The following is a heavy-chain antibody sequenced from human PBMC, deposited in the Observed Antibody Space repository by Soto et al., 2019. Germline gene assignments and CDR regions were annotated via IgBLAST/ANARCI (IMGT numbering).Heavy chain of an antibody. V-gene: IGHV4-39*01. D-gene: IGHD4-17*01. CDR3: AITTTVTTWDFWYFDL. CDR2: IYYSGST. CDR1: GGSISSSSYY. J-gene: IGHJ2*01. Sequence: QLQLQESGPGLVKPSETLSLTCTVSGGSISSSSYYWGWIRQPPGKGLEWIGSIYYSGSTYYNPSLKSRVTRSVDTSKNQFSLKLSSVTAADTAVYYCAITTTVTTWDFWYFDLWGRGTLVTVSS.